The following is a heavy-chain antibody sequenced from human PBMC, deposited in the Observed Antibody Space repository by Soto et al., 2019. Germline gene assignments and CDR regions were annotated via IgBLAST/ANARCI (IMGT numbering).Heavy chain of an antibody. CDR3: ASDRSSGWDQGYGMDV. CDR2: IYYSGST. V-gene: IGHV4-59*01. J-gene: IGHJ6*02. Sequence: SETLSLTCTVSGGSISTYYWSWMRQPPGKGLEWIGYIYYSGSTSYNPSLKSRVTISVDTSKNQFSLKLRSVTAADTAVYYCASDRSSGWDQGYGMDVWGQGTTVTVSS. D-gene: IGHD6-19*01. CDR1: GGSISTYY.